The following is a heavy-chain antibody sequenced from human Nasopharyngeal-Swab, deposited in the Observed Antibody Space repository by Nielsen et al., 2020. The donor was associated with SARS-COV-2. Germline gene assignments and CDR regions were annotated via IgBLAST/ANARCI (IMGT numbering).Heavy chain of an antibody. V-gene: IGHV4-39*01. D-gene: IGHD2-2*02. CDR3: VGIVVVPAAISD. CDR2: IYYSGST. CDR1: GGSISSSSYY. J-gene: IGHJ4*02. Sequence: SETLSLTCTVSGGSISSSSYYWGWIRPPPGKGLEWIGSIYYSGSTYYNPSLKSRVTISVDTSKNQFSLKLSSVTAADTAVYYCVGIVVVPAAISDWGQGTLVTVSS.